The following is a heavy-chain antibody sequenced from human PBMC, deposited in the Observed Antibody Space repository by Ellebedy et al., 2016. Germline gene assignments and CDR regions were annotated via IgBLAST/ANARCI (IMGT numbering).Heavy chain of an antibody. J-gene: IGHJ6*02. CDR1: GGSISSDDYY. V-gene: IGHV4-31*01. D-gene: IGHD3-22*01. CDR2: IYYSGST. CDR3: ARDRGNYDRTGFHYPFYYYYGMDV. Sequence: SETLSLTCTVSGGSISSDDYYWIWIRQHPGNGLEWIGYIYYSGSTYYNPSLKSQVTISLDTSKNQFSLKLSSVTAADTAVYYCARDRGNYDRTGFHYPFYYYYGMDVWGQGTTVTVSS.